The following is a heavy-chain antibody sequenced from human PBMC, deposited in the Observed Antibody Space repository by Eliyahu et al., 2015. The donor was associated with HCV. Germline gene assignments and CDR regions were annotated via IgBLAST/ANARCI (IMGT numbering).Heavy chain of an antibody. J-gene: IGHJ4*02. CDR1: GFPFSSYW. CDR2: IKQDGSXK. D-gene: IGHD3-10*01. CDR3: ARDVSAYYFDY. Sequence: EVQLVESGGGLVQPGGSLRLSCAASGFPFSSYWMSWVRQAPGKGLEWVANIKQDGSXKYYVDSVKGRFTISRDNAKNSLYLQMNSLRAEDTAVYYCARDVSAYYFDYWGQGTLVTVSS. V-gene: IGHV3-7*01.